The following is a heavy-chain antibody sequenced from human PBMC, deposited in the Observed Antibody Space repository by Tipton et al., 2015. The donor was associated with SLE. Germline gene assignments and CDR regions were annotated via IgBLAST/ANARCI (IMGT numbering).Heavy chain of an antibody. CDR2: ISSSSSYI. Sequence: GSLRLSCAASGFTFSSYSMNWVRQAPGKGLEWVSSISSSSSYIYYADSVKGRFTISRDNAKNSLYLQMNSLRAEDTAVYYCARDQGSSGWYGWFDPWGQGTLVTVSS. CDR3: ARDQGSSGWYGWFDP. CDR1: GFTFSSYS. J-gene: IGHJ5*02. V-gene: IGHV3-21*01. D-gene: IGHD6-19*01.